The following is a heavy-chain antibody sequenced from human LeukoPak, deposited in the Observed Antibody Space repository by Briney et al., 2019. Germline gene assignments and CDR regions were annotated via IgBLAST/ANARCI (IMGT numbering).Heavy chain of an antibody. J-gene: IGHJ6*02. CDR3: ARGGDYGGNSEYYYYGMDV. Sequence: ASVKVSCKASGYTFTSYDINWVRQATGQGLEWMGWMNPNSGNTGYAQKFQGRVTMTRNTSISTAYMELSSLRSEDTAVHYCARGGDYGGNSEYYYYGMDVWGQGTTVTVSS. CDR2: MNPNSGNT. D-gene: IGHD4-23*01. V-gene: IGHV1-8*01. CDR1: GYTFTSYD.